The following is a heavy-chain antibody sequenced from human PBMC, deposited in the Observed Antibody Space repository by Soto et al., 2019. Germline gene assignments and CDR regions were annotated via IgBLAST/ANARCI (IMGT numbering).Heavy chain of an antibody. J-gene: IGHJ6*02. Sequence: PGGSLRLSCAASGFTFSSYGMHWVRQAPGKGLEWVAVIWYDGSNKYYADSVKGRFTISRDNSKNTLYLQMNSLRAEDTAVYYCARSRTAMVTYYYYGMDVWGQGTTVTVSS. CDR2: IWYDGSNK. CDR3: ARSRTAMVTYYYYGMDV. CDR1: GFTFSSYG. D-gene: IGHD5-18*01. V-gene: IGHV3-33*01.